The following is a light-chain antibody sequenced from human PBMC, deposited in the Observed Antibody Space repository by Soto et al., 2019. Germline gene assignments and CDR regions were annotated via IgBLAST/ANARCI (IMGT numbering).Light chain of an antibody. CDR3: QQYGSSGT. CDR1: QSVSSYY. Sequence: ESVLTQSPGTLSLSPGERATLSCRASQSVSSYYLAWYQQKPGQAPRLLIYAASSRATGIPDRFSGGGSGTDFTLTISRLEPEDFAVYYCQQYGSSGTFGQGTKVDI. V-gene: IGKV3-20*01. CDR2: AAS. J-gene: IGKJ1*01.